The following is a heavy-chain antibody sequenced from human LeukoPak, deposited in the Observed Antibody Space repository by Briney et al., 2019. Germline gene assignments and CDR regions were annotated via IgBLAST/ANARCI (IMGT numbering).Heavy chain of an antibody. CDR3: ARVGYSSGWYDLGDFDN. CDR1: GGAISSYY. D-gene: IGHD6-19*01. CDR2: TYYSGTT. V-gene: IGHV4-59*01. Sequence: SETLSLTCTVSGGAISSYYWSWIRQPAGKGLEWVWYTYYSGTTSYNPSLKSRVTTSVDTSKNQFSLELSSVTAADTAVYYCARVGYSSGWYDLGDFDNWGXGILVTVS. J-gene: IGHJ4*01.